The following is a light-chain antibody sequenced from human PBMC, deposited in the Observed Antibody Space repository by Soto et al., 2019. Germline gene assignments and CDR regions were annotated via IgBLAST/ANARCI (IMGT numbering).Light chain of an antibody. Sequence: EIVLTQSPGTVSLSPGERATLSCRASQSVNSNYLAWYQQKPGQAPRLLIYAASSRATGIPDRFSGSGSGTDFTLTISRLEPEDFAVYYCQQYDNSLYTFGQGTKLEIK. CDR1: QSVNSNY. J-gene: IGKJ2*01. CDR3: QQYDNSLYT. V-gene: IGKV3-20*01. CDR2: AAS.